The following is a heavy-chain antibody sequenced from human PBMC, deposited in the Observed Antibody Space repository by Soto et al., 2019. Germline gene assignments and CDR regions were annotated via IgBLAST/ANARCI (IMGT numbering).Heavy chain of an antibody. J-gene: IGHJ6*02. D-gene: IGHD6-13*01. V-gene: IGHV1-69*01. CDR1: GGTFSSYA. CDR3: ARGDGYSSSWGNYYYYGMDV. Sequence: QVQLVQSGAEVKKPGSSVKVSCKASGGTFSSYAISWVRQAPGQGLEWMGGIIPIFGTANYAQKFQGRVTITADESTSTAYMELSSLRSEDTAVYYCARGDGYSSSWGNYYYYGMDVWGQGTTVTVSS. CDR2: IIPIFGTA.